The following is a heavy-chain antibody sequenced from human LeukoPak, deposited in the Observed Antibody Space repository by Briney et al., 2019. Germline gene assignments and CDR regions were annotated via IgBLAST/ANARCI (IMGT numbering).Heavy chain of an antibody. J-gene: IGHJ5*02. Sequence: GGSLRLSCAASGFTFSDYYMSWIRQAPGKGLEWVSYISSSGSTIYYADSVKGRFTISRDNAKNSLYLQMNSLRAEDTAVYYCARVLVVITNWFDPWGQGTLVTVSS. CDR1: GFTFSDYY. CDR2: ISSSGSTI. V-gene: IGHV3-11*01. CDR3: ARVLVVITNWFDP. D-gene: IGHD3-22*01.